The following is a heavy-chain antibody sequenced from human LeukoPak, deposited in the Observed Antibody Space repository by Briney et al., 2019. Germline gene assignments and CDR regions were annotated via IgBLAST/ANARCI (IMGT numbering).Heavy chain of an antibody. D-gene: IGHD3-9*01. J-gene: IGHJ6*04. CDR3: ARATYYDILTGYYPPYYYYGMDV. CDR2: IIPIFGTA. CDR1: GGTFSSYA. Sequence: ASVKVSCKASGGTFSSYAISWVRQAPGQGLEWMGGIIPIFGTANYAQKFQGRVTITADESTRTAYMELSSLRSEDTAVYYCARATYYDILTGYYPPYYYYGMDVWGKGTTVTVSS. V-gene: IGHV1-69*13.